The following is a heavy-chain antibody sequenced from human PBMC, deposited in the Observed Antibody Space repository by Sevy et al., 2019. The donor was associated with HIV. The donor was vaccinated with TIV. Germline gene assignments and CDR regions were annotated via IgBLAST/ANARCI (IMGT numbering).Heavy chain of an antibody. V-gene: IGHV3-7*01. CDR1: GFTFSSHY. D-gene: IGHD3-22*01. CDR3: AREALYYYDSERHYDDAFDM. CDR2: IKQDVSDK. J-gene: IGHJ3*02. Sequence: GGSLRLSCAASGFTFSSHYMSWVRQAPGKGLECVANIKQDVSDKFYVESVKGRFTISRDNAKNSLYLQLSSLRAEDTAMYFCAREALYYYDSERHYDDAFDMWGPGTMVTVSS.